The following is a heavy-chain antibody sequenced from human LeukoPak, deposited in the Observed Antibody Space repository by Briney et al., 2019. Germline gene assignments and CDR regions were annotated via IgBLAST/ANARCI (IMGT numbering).Heavy chain of an antibody. J-gene: IGHJ4*02. Sequence: ASVKVSCKASGYTFTSYGISWMRQAPGQGLEWMGWISAYNGNTNYAQKLQGRVTMTTDTSTSTAYMELRSLRSDDTAVYYCARVSGYCSSTSCPIDYWGQGTLVTVSS. CDR1: GYTFTSYG. D-gene: IGHD2-2*01. CDR2: ISAYNGNT. V-gene: IGHV1-18*01. CDR3: ARVSGYCSSTSCPIDY.